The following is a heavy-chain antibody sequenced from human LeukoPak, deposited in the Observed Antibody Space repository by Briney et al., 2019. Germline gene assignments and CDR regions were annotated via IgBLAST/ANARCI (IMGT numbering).Heavy chain of an antibody. D-gene: IGHD1-1*01. CDR1: GYSFTIYW. V-gene: IGHV5-51*01. Sequence: GESLKISCTGSGYSFTIYWIGWWRQMPGKGLEWMGIIYPGDSDTKYSPSFQGQVTISADKSISTDYLQWSSLKASDTAMYYCARPNGGALFDYWGQGTLVTVSS. J-gene: IGHJ4*02. CDR2: IYPGDSDT. CDR3: ARPNGGALFDY.